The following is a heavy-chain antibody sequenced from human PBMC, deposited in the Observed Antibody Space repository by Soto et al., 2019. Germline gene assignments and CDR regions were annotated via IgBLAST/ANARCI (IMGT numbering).Heavy chain of an antibody. Sequence: EVQLAESGGDLVQPGGSLRLSCVGSGFTFSYYEMNWVRQAPGKGLERVAFISHTDRLTHYPYSVKGRFTISRDNAQNSLYLEMTSLRVEDTGVYYCARDTGRASADLWGQGTLVTVSS. CDR1: GFTFSYYE. D-gene: IGHD6-13*01. V-gene: IGHV3-48*03. CDR3: ARDTGRASADL. CDR2: ISHTDRLT. J-gene: IGHJ5*02.